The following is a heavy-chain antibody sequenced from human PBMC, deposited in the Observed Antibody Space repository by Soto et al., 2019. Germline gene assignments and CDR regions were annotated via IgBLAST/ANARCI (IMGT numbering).Heavy chain of an antibody. V-gene: IGHV3-23*01. J-gene: IGHJ6*02. CDR2: ISGSGGST. Sequence: EVQLLESGGGLVQPGGSLRLSCAASGFTFSSYAMSWVRQAPGKGLEWVSAISGSGGSTYYADSVKGRFTISRDNAKNTLYLQINSLRAEDTAVYYCAKDAPGSSGYYLLRYYYGMDVWGQGTTVTVSS. CDR3: AKDAPGSSGYYLLRYYYGMDV. D-gene: IGHD3-22*01. CDR1: GFTFSSYA.